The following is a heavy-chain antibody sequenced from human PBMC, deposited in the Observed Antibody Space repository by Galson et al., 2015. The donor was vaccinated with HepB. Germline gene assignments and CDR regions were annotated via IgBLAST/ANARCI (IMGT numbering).Heavy chain of an antibody. V-gene: IGHV1-2*05. D-gene: IGHD6-13*01. Sequence: SVKVSCKVSGYTFTGYYMHWVRQAPGQGLEWMGRINPNSGGTHYAQKFQGRVTMTRDTSISTAYMELSRLRSDDTVVYYCAREGQLWAAAGDYYYYGMDVWGQGTTVTVSS. J-gene: IGHJ6*02. CDR2: INPNSGGT. CDR1: GYTFTGYY. CDR3: AREGQLWAAAGDYYYYGMDV.